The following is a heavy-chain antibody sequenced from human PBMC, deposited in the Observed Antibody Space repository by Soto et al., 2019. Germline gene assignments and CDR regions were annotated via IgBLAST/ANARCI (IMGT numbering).Heavy chain of an antibody. CDR3: ARDGGVAVAVDASDI. D-gene: IGHD6-19*01. CDR1: GFTFEDHG. V-gene: IGHV3-20*03. Sequence: EVQLVESGGGVVRPGGSLRLSYAASGFTFEDHGMTWVRQVPGKGLEWVAEINWSGSSTSYADSVKGRFTISRDNAKNFLYLQMNSLRAEDTALYFCARDGGVAVAVDASDIWGQGTMVTVSS. CDR2: INWSGSST. J-gene: IGHJ3*02.